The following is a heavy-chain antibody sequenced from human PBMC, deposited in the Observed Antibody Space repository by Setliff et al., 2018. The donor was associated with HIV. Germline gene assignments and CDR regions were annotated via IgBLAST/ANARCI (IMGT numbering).Heavy chain of an antibody. CDR3: ATTYCRGADCPQMYDY. Sequence: SETLSLTCAVYGGSFSGSYWSWIRQPPGKGLEWIGELNYDGVTNHNPSLRSRVTISVDTSRKQWSLRLNSVTAVDTAVYHCATTYCRGADCPQMYDYWGQGTLVTVSS. CDR2: LNYDGVT. J-gene: IGHJ4*02. D-gene: IGHD2-21*02. CDR1: GGSFSGSY. V-gene: IGHV4-34*01.